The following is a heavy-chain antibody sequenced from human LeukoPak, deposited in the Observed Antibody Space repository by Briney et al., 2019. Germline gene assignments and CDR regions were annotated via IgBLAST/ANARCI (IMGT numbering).Heavy chain of an antibody. CDR1: GGSISSSSYY. V-gene: IGHV4-39*01. Sequence: SDTLSLTCTVSGGSISSSSYYWGWSRQHPGRGLEWIESIYYSGSTYYNPSLKSRVTISVDTSKNQFSLKVSSVTAADTAVYYCARKITVWGSYPRHLSPFDYWGQGTLVTVSS. D-gene: IGHD3-16*02. J-gene: IGHJ4*02. CDR3: ARKITVWGSYPRHLSPFDY. CDR2: IYYSGST.